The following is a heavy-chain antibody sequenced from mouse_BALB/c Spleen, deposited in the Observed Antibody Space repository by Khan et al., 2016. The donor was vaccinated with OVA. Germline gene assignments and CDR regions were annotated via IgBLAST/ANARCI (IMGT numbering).Heavy chain of an antibody. D-gene: IGHD2-3*01. CDR1: GSSLSSSGMG. V-gene: IGHV8-12*01. CDR3: ARSPWLLHYAMDY. J-gene: IGHJ4*01. Sequence: QVTLKESGPGILQPSQTLSLTCSLSGSSLSSSGMGVNWIRQPSGKGLEWLALIYWDDDKRDNPSLKRRLTISRDSSRNQVFLKITSVDTADTATYDGARSPWLLHYAMDYWGQGTSVTVSS. CDR2: IYWDDDK.